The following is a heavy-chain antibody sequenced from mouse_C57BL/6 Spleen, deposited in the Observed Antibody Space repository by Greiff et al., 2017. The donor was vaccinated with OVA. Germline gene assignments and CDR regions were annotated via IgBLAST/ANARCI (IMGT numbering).Heavy chain of an antibody. Sequence: QVQLQQSGPELVKPGASVKISCKASGYAFSSSWMNWVKQRPGKGLEWIGRIYPGDGDTNYNGKFKGKATLTADKSSSTAYMQLSSLTSEDSAVYFCARGTTVVATGFDYWGKGTTLTVSS. J-gene: IGHJ2*01. CDR2: IYPGDGDT. CDR3: ARGTTVVATGFDY. V-gene: IGHV1-82*01. D-gene: IGHD1-1*01. CDR1: GYAFSSSW.